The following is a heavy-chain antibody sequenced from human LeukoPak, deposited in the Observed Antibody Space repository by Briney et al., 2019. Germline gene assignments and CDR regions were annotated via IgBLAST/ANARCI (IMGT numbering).Heavy chain of an antibody. CDR3: ARDRRCTNGVCTWFDP. D-gene: IGHD2-8*01. V-gene: IGHV4-39*07. CDR1: GGSISSGSYY. CDR2: IYYSGST. Sequence: SETLSLTCTVSGGSISSGSYYWGWIRQPPGKGLEWIGSIYYSGSTYYNPSLKSRVTISVDTSKNQFSLKLSSVTAADTAVYYCARDRRCTNGVCTWFDPWGQGTLITVSS. J-gene: IGHJ5*02.